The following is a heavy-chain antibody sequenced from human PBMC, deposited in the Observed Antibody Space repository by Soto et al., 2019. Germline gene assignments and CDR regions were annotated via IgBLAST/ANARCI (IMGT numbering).Heavy chain of an antibody. Sequence: GASVKVSCKASGYTFTGYYMHWVRQAPGQGLEWMGWINPNSGGTNYAQKFQGWVTMTRDTSISTAYMELSRLRSDDTAVYYCARSPSLTTIWSGPRASYYYCAMDVSGPGTTLTGSS. CDR2: INPNSGGT. V-gene: IGHV1-2*04. D-gene: IGHD3-3*01. J-gene: IGHJ6*02. CDR1: GYTFTGYY. CDR3: ARSPSLTTIWSGPRASYYYCAMDV.